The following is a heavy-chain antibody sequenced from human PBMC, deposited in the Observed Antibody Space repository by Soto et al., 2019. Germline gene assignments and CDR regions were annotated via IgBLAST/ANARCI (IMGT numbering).Heavy chain of an antibody. Sequence: EVQLVESGGGLVKPGGSLRLSCAASGFTFSSYSMNWVRQAPGKGLEWVSSISSSSSYIYYADSVKGRFTISRDNAKNSLYLQMNSLRAEDTAVYYCARYDYGEGWFDPWGQGTLVTVSS. J-gene: IGHJ5*02. CDR3: ARYDYGEGWFDP. D-gene: IGHD4-17*01. CDR2: ISSSSSYI. V-gene: IGHV3-21*01. CDR1: GFTFSSYS.